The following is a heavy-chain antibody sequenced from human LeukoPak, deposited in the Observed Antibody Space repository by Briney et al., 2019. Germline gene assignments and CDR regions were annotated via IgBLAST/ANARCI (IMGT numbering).Heavy chain of an antibody. CDR3: ARDWGRGNSGYKGH. J-gene: IGHJ4*02. CDR2: IWDDGSNP. D-gene: IGHD3-22*01. V-gene: IGHV3-33*01. Sequence: PGGSLRLSCAASGFTFSSYGMHWVRQAPGKGLDWVAVIWDDGSNPYYAASVKGRFTISRDNSKNTLDLHMTNLRAEDTGFYYCARDWGRGNSGYKGHWGQGTLVTVSS. CDR1: GFTFSSYG.